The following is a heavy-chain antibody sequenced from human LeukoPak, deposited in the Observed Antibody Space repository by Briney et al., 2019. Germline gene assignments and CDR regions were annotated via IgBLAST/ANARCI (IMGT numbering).Heavy chain of an antibody. CDR3: AKLDRRSNLFDP. D-gene: IGHD1-1*01. V-gene: IGHV4-4*02. Sequence: GSLRLSCAASGFTFSSYFMHWVRQPPGKGLEWIGETFHSGHTNYNPSLKSRVAISVDKSKNHFYLNLTSVTAADTAVYYCAKLDRRSNLFDPWGQGTLVTVS. CDR2: TFHSGHT. J-gene: IGHJ5*02. CDR1: GFTFSSYF.